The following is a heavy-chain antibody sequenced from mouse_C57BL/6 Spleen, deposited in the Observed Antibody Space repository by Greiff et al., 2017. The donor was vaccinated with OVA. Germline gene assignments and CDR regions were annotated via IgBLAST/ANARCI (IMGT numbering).Heavy chain of an antibody. CDR3: ARETFYDGYYVAY. J-gene: IGHJ3*01. D-gene: IGHD2-3*01. CDR2: ISYDGSN. CDR1: GYSITSGYY. Sequence: EVKLQESGPGLVKPSQSLSLTCSVTGYSITSGYYWNWIRQFPGNKLEWMGYISYDGSNNYNPSLKNRISITRDTSKNQFFLKLNSVTTEDTATYYCARETFYDGYYVAYWGQGTLVTVSA. V-gene: IGHV3-6*01.